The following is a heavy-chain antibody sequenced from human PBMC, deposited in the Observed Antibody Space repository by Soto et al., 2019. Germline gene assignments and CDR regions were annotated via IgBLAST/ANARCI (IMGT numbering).Heavy chain of an antibody. CDR2: IKRDGSEK. D-gene: IGHD2-2*01. V-gene: IGHV3-7*01. CDR3: ARGASDLSSHTSDY. Sequence: EVQLVESGGGLVQPGGSLRLSCAASGFTFSSYWMSWVRQAPGKGLEWVANIKRDGSEKYYVDSVKGRFTISRDNAKNSLYLQMNSLRDEDTAVYYFARGASDLSSHTSDYWGQGTLVTVSS. CDR1: GFTFSSYW. J-gene: IGHJ4*02.